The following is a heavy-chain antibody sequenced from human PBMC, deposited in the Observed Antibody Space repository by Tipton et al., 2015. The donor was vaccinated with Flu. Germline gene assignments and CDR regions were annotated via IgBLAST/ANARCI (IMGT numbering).Heavy chain of an antibody. V-gene: IGHV4-59*12. J-gene: IGHJ4*02. CDR2: IHYSGST. CDR3: ARGGLLWFGELSPGYFDY. Sequence: TLSLTCTISGGSISTSYWTWIRQPPGKGLEWIGYIHYSGSTNYHPSLRSRVTISLDTSKNQFSLKLSSVTAADTAVYYCARGGLLWFGELSPGYFDYWGQGTLVTVSS. D-gene: IGHD3-10*01. CDR1: GGSISTSY.